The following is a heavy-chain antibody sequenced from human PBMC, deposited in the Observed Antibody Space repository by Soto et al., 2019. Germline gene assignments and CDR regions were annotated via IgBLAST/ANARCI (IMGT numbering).Heavy chain of an antibody. J-gene: IGHJ4*02. Sequence: ASVKVSCKASGYRFTSYGINWVRQATGQGLEWMGWMNPNSGNRGFAQEFQGRVTMTSNTSVSTVYMELSSLRSDDTAVYYCARGLNYYDSSGFDYWGQGSLVTVSS. CDR1: GYRFTSYG. D-gene: IGHD3-22*01. CDR2: MNPNSGNR. CDR3: ARGLNYYDSSGFDY. V-gene: IGHV1-8*01.